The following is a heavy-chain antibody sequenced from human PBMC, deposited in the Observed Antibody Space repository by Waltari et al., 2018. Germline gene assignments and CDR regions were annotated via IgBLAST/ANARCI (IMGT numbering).Heavy chain of an antibody. D-gene: IGHD3-10*01. CDR1: GGSINNYY. CDR3: ARGTAYYRPADVFEF. V-gene: IGHV4-59*01. J-gene: IGHJ3*01. Sequence: QVHLHESGPGLVRPSETLSLTCGVSGGSINNYYWNWIRQTPGKGLEWIGYVHYGGSTDYNPSLKGRVTMSLDTSMNQFSLRLQSVTAADTAVYYCARGTAYYRPADVFEFWGQGTTVIVSS. CDR2: VHYGGST.